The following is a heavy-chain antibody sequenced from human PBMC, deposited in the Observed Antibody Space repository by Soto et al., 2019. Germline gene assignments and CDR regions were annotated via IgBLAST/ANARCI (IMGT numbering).Heavy chain of an antibody. CDR2: IYYSGST. V-gene: IGHV4-59*01. CDR3: ARDIMSGGYYYYYGMDV. J-gene: IGHJ6*02. Sequence: PSETLSLTCTVSGGSISSYYWSWIRQPPGKGLEWIGYIYYSGSTNYNPSLKSRVTISVDTSKNQFSLKLSSVTAADTAVYYCARDIMSGGYYYYYGMDVWGQGTTVTVSS. D-gene: IGHD2-15*01. CDR1: GGSISSYY.